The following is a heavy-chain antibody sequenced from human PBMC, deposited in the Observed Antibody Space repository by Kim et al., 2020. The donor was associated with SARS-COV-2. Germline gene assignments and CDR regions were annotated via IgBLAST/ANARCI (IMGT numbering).Heavy chain of an antibody. D-gene: IGHD3-10*01. Sequence: AGSVQGRLTISRDHAKNTLYLEKNSLRTEDTAVYYCARVNSGSYYYGMDVWGQGTTVTVSS. CDR3: ARVNSGSYYYGMDV. J-gene: IGHJ6*02. V-gene: IGHV3-30*01.